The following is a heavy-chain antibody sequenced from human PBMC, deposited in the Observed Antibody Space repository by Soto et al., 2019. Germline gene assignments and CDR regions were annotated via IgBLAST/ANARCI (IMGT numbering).Heavy chain of an antibody. V-gene: IGHV3-74*01. CDR3: ASGGSSLNFDS. CDR2: INSDGSST. CDR1: GFTFRSYW. D-gene: IGHD6-6*01. J-gene: IGHJ4*02. Sequence: PGVSLRLSCAASGFTFRSYWRQWVRHAPGKGLVWVSWINSDGSSTSYADSVKGRFTISRDNAKNTLYLQMNSLRAEDTAVYYCASGGSSLNFDSWGQGTLVTAPQ.